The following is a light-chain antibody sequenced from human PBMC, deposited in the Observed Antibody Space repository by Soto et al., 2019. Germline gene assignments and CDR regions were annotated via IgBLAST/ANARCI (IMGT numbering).Light chain of an antibody. CDR2: GAS. Sequence: IGLTQSPCTLSLSPGERSTLSCMASQSVSNNYLAWYQQKPGQAPRLLIYGASNRATGIPDRFSGSGSGTDFTLTISRLEPEDFAVYYCQQYGSSGTFGQGTKVAIK. CDR1: QSVSNNY. V-gene: IGKV3-20*01. J-gene: IGKJ1*01. CDR3: QQYGSSGT.